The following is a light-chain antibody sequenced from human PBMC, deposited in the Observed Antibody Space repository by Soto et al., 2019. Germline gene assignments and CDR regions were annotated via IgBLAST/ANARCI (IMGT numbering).Light chain of an antibody. V-gene: IGKV3-20*01. Sequence: EIVLTQSPGTLSLSPGERATLSCRASQSVSSSYLAWYQQKPGQAPRLLIHGASSRATGIPDRFSGSGSGTDFTLTISRLEPDDFAVYYCQHYGSSPYTFGQGTKLEIK. CDR1: QSVSSSY. CDR3: QHYGSSPYT. J-gene: IGKJ2*01. CDR2: GAS.